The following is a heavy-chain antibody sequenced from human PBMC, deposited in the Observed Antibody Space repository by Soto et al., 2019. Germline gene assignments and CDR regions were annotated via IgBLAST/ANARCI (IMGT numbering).Heavy chain of an antibody. CDR1: GGSLSRGSYY. D-gene: IGHD5-18*01. CDR3: AKDRGIQLWVPDL. Sequence: QVQLQESGPGLVKPSETLSLTCTFSGGSLSRGSYYWSWIRQPPGKGLEWIGYIYYSGTTKYNPSLKSRVTISVDTSKNQFSLKLTSVTAADTAVYYCAKDRGIQLWVPDLWGQGTLVTVSS. J-gene: IGHJ5*02. V-gene: IGHV4-61*01. CDR2: IYYSGTT.